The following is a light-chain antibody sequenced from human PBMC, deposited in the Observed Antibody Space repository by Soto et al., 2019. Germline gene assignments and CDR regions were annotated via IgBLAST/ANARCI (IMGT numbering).Light chain of an antibody. CDR2: GAS. Sequence: EIVLTQSPGTLSLSPGERATLSCRASQSVSNIYLAWYQRKPGQAPRLLIYGASSRATGIPGRFSGSGSGTDFTLTITRLEPEDFAVYYCQQYGSSPPTFGQGTKVEIK. CDR3: QQYGSSPPT. J-gene: IGKJ1*01. CDR1: QSVSNIY. V-gene: IGKV3-20*01.